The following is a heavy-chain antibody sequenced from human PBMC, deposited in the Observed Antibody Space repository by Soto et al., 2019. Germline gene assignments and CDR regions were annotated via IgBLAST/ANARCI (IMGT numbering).Heavy chain of an antibody. CDR3: ARGRLVFNWFDP. V-gene: IGHV1-8*01. CDR1: GYTFTSYD. D-gene: IGHD6-19*01. CDR2: MNPNSGNT. J-gene: IGHJ5*02. Sequence: ASVKVSCKASGYTFTSYDINWVRQATGQGLEWMGWMNPNSGNTGYAQKFQGRVTMTRNTSISTAYMELSSLRSEDTAVYYCARGRLVFNWFDPWGQGTLVTAPQ.